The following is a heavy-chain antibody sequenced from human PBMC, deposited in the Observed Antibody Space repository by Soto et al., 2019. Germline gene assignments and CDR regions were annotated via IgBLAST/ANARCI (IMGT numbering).Heavy chain of an antibody. CDR2: IDPSDSYT. J-gene: IGHJ4*02. D-gene: IGHD3-22*01. Sequence: PGESLKISCKGSGYSFTSYWISWVRQMPGKGLEWMGRIDPSDSYTNYSPSFQGHVTISADTAVYYCVREGVGFDSSGYPSRYFDFWGQGILVTVSS. V-gene: IGHV5-10-1*01. CDR1: GYSFTSYW. CDR3: DF.